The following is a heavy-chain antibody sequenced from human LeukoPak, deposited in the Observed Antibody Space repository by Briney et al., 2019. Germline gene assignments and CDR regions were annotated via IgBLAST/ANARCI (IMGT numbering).Heavy chain of an antibody. J-gene: IGHJ3*01. CDR3: ATPYCSSLSCLDVFNV. V-gene: IGHV4-31*03. D-gene: IGHD2-2*01. CDR1: GISISDGRYY. CDR2: KYYNGSA. Sequence: NPSQTLSLTCNVSGISISDGRYYWAWIRQRPGRGLEWIGHKYYNGSAKYNPSLKSRLTISIDTPEKLLSLDLSSVTAADTAMYYCATPYCSSLSCLDVFNVWGQGRMVTVSS.